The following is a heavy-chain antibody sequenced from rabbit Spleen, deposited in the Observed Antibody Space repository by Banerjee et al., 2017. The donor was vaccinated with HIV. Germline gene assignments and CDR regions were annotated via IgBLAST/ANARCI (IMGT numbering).Heavy chain of an antibody. V-gene: IGHV1S40*01. CDR2: IYAGSSGTT. D-gene: IGHD8-1*01. CDR3: ARTYGAGSGYWWYEL. J-gene: IGHJ3*01. Sequence: QSLEESGGDLVKPGASLTLTCTASGFSFSSNYYMCWVRQAPGKGLEWIASIYAGSSGTTWYASWAKGRFTISKTSSTTVTLQMTSLTAADTATYFCARTYGAGSGYWWYELWGQGTLVTVS. CDR1: GFSFSSNYY.